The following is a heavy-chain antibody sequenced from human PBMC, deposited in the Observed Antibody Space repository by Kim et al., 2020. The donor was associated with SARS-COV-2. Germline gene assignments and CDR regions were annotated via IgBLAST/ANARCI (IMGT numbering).Heavy chain of an antibody. Sequence: VKGRFTISRDNAKNSLYLQMNSLRAEDTAVYYCARGGNYDFWSGSYYFDYWGQGTLVTVSS. CDR3: ARGGNYDFWSGSYYFDY. J-gene: IGHJ4*02. D-gene: IGHD3-3*01. V-gene: IGHV3-21*01.